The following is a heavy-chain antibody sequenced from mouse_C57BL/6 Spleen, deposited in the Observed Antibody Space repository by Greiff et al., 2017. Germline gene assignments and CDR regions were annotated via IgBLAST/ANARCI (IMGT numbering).Heavy chain of an antibody. CDR3: ARSRDVGYFDY. CDR2: IYPGDGDT. D-gene: IGHD3-3*01. J-gene: IGHJ2*01. V-gene: IGHV1-80*01. Sequence: QVQLQQSGAELVKPGASVTISCTASGYAFSSYWMNWVKQRPGKGLEWIGQIYPGDGDTNYNGKFKGKATLTADTSSSTAYMQLSSLTSEDSAVYFFARSRDVGYFDYWGQGTTLTVSS. CDR1: GYAFSSYW.